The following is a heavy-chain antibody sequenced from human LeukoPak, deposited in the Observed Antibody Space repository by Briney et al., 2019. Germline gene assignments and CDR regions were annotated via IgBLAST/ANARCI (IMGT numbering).Heavy chain of an antibody. J-gene: IGHJ4*02. CDR1: GFTFSSYG. CDR2: ISYDGSNK. Sequence: PGGSLRLSCAASGFTFSSYGMHWVRQAPGKGLGWVAVISYDGSNKYYADSVKGRFTISRDNSKNTLYLQMNSLRAEDTAVYYCAKDRVRVAGRGAFDYWGQGTLVTVSS. CDR3: AKDRVRVAGRGAFDY. V-gene: IGHV3-30*18. D-gene: IGHD6-19*01.